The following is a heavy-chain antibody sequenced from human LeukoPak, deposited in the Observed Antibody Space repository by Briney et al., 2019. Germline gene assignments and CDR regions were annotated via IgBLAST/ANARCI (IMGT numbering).Heavy chain of an antibody. Sequence: ASVKVSCKASGYTFTGYYMHWVRQAPGQGLEWMGWINPNSGGTNYVQKFQGRVTMTRDTSISTAYMELSRLRSDDTAVYYCASKVAGTNGFDYWGQGTLVTVSS. J-gene: IGHJ4*02. CDR3: ASKVAGTNGFDY. CDR2: INPNSGGT. V-gene: IGHV1-2*02. D-gene: IGHD6-19*01. CDR1: GYTFTGYY.